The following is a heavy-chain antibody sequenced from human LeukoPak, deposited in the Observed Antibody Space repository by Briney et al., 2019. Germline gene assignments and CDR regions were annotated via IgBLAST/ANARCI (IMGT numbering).Heavy chain of an antibody. J-gene: IGHJ4*02. CDR1: GGSFSGYY. Sequence: SETLSLTCAVYGGSFSGYYWSWIRQPPGKGLEWIGEINHSGSTNYNPSLKSRVTISVDTSKNQFSLKLSSVTAADTAVYYCARSFRSSSSWYSRYFDYWGQGALVTVSS. CDR3: ARSFRSSSSWYSRYFDY. D-gene: IGHD6-13*01. CDR2: INHSGST. V-gene: IGHV4-34*01.